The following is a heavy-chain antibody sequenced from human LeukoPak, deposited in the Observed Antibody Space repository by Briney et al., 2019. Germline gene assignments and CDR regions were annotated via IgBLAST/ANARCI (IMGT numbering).Heavy chain of an antibody. J-gene: IGHJ3*02. D-gene: IGHD3-3*01. CDR3: AREYYDFWSGYYTGIGAFDI. Sequence: ASVKVSCKASGYTFTSYGISWVRQAPGQGLEWMGWISAYNSNTNYAQKLQGRVTMTTDTSASTAYMELRSLRSDDTAVYYCAREYYDFWSGYYTGIGAFDIWGQGTMVTVSS. CDR1: GYTFTSYG. V-gene: IGHV1-18*01. CDR2: ISAYNSNT.